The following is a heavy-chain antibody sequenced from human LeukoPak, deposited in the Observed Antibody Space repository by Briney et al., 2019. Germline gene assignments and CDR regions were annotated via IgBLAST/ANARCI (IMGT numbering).Heavy chain of an antibody. CDR1: GDSISSGGYS. Sequence: SQTLSLTCAVSGDSISSGGYSWSWIRQPPGKGLEWIGYIYYSGSTYYNPSLKSRVTISVDTSKNQFSLKLTSVTAADTAVYYCARDSVYSGSSLDYWGQGALVTVSS. D-gene: IGHD1-26*01. V-gene: IGHV4-30-4*07. CDR2: IYYSGST. CDR3: ARDSVYSGSSLDY. J-gene: IGHJ4*02.